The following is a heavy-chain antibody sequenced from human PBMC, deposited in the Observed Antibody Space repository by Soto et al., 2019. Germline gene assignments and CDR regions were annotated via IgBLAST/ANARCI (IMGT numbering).Heavy chain of an antibody. V-gene: IGHV3-30-3*01. CDR2: MSFDETKK. CDR1: GFTFSNYA. D-gene: IGHD3-22*01. CDR3: ARSHAPYYYDTTGFFFGLDV. Sequence: QVRLVESGGGVVQPGRSLRLSCAASGFTFSNYAMHWVRQAPGKGLEWVAVMSFDETKKYHAASVEGRFTISRDNSQNTLDQQMNSLRAEDTALYYCARSHAPYYYDTTGFFFGLDVWGQGTTVVVSS. J-gene: IGHJ6*02.